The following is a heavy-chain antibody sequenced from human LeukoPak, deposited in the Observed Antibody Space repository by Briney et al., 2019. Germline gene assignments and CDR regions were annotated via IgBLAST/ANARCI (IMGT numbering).Heavy chain of an antibody. CDR3: ARGSNSGHTDY. CDR2: IYYSGGT. CDR1: LGSLFTDY. Sequence: LGALSVTRVDPLGSLFTDYRSAIRPPPRGGRECVGHIYYSGGTEHKPPLKSRVTIPVDTSRNQFSLNLSSVTAAVTAVYYCARGSNSGHTDYWGQGTLVTVSS. D-gene: IGHD6-19*01. V-gene: IGHV4-59*01. J-gene: IGHJ4*02.